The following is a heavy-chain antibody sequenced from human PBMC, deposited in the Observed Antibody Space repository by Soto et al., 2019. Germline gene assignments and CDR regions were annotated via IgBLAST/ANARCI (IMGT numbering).Heavy chain of an antibody. CDR3: ARERGSILGVVKGSMDV. J-gene: IGHJ6*02. D-gene: IGHD3-3*01. CDR2: IYYSGST. CDR1: GGSISSGGYY. V-gene: IGHV4-31*03. Sequence: SETLSLTCTVSGGSISSGGYYWSWIRQHPGKGLEWIGYIYYSGSTYYNPSLKSRVTISVDTSKNQFSLKLSSVTAADTAVYYCARERGSILGVVKGSMDVWGQGTTVTVYS.